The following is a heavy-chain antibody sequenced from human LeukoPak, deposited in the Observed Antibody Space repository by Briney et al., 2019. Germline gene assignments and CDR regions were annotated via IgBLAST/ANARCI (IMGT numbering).Heavy chain of an antibody. CDR3: ARRDGYDFDY. CDR1: GFTFSSYS. D-gene: IGHD5-24*01. CDR2: ISSSGTTI. Sequence: GGSLRLSCAASGFTFSSYSVNWVRQAPGKGLEWVSYISSSGTTIYYADSVKGRFTISRDSAKHSLYLQMNSLSAEDTAVYYCARRDGYDFDYWGQGTLVTVSS. J-gene: IGHJ4*02. V-gene: IGHV3-48*01.